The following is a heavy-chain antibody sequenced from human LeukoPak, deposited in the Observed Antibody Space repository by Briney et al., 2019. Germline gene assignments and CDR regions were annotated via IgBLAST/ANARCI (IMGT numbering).Heavy chain of an antibody. J-gene: IGHJ6*04. CDR3: GRAQGYCSGGSCYSYYYCGMDV. V-gene: IGHV1-18*04. Sequence: HWASVKLSCTASGYTFTSYGISWVRQAPGQGLEWMGWIRAYNGTTNYAQKLQGRATMTTATSTSTAYMELRSLRSDDTAVYYFGRAQGYCSGGSCYSYYYCGMDVWGKGTTVTVS. CDR1: GYTFTSYG. D-gene: IGHD2-15*01. CDR2: IRAYNGTT.